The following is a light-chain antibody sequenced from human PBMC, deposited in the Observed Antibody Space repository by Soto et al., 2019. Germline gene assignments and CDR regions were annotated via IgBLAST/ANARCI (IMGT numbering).Light chain of an antibody. V-gene: IGKV1-27*01. CDR2: GAS. CDR1: QGISNY. J-gene: IGKJ2*01. Sequence: DIQLTQSPSSLSASVGDRVTITCRASQGISNYLAWYQQKPGKVPKLLISGASTLQSGVPSRFSGSGSGTDFTLTISSLQPEDVATYYCQKYNSAPHTFGQGTKLESK. CDR3: QKYNSAPHT.